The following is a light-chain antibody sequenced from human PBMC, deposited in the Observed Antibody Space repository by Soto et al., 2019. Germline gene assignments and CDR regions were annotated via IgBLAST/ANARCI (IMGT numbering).Light chain of an antibody. CDR3: CSYAGISGFV. CDR1: SSHLENYHL. V-gene: IGLV2-23*02. J-gene: IGLJ3*02. CDR2: DVN. Sequence: QSALTQPASLSGAPGQSVTISCTGTSSHLENYHLVSWYQHHPGKAPKLIIYDVNKRPSGISDRFSGSQSANTASLTISGLQRDDEDDYYCCSYAGISGFVFGGGTKLTVL.